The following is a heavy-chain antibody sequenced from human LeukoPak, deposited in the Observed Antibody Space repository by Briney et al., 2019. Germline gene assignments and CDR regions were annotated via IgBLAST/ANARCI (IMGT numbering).Heavy chain of an antibody. CDR2: IKQDGIEK. J-gene: IGHJ4*02. CDR3: ARATSGSSTHFDY. CDR1: GFSFRSYW. D-gene: IGHD1-26*01. V-gene: IGHV3-7*01. Sequence: GGSLRLSCAASGFSFRSYWMDWVRQTPEKGLEWVANIKQDGIEKYFVDSVKGRFAISRDNAKNSLYLQMNNLRAEDTAVYYCARATSGSSTHFDYWGQGTLVTVSS.